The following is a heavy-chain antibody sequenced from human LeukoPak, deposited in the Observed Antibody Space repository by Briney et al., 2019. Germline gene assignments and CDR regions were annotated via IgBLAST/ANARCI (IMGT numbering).Heavy chain of an antibody. Sequence: GGSLRLSCAASGFTFSSYWMSWVRQAPGKGLEWVANIKQDGSEKYYVDSVKGRFTISRDNAKNSLYLQMNSLRAEDTAVYYCARERITMVRGGINYYYYYAMDVWGQGTTVTVSS. D-gene: IGHD3-10*01. CDR1: GFTFSSYW. V-gene: IGHV3-7*01. CDR3: ARERITMVRGGINYYYYYAMDV. J-gene: IGHJ6*02. CDR2: IKQDGSEK.